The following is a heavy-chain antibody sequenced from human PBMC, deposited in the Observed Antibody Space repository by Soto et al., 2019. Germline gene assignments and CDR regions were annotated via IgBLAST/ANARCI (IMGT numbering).Heavy chain of an antibody. D-gene: IGHD4-17*01. CDR2: ISAYNGNT. J-gene: IGHJ5*02. Sequence: GASVKVSCKASGYTFTNYGISWVRQAPGQGLEWMGWISAYNGNTNYAQKLQGRVTMTTDTSTSTAYMELRSLRSDDTAVYYCARETDYGDYVGWFDPWGQGALVTVSS. CDR1: GYTFTNYG. CDR3: ARETDYGDYVGWFDP. V-gene: IGHV1-18*01.